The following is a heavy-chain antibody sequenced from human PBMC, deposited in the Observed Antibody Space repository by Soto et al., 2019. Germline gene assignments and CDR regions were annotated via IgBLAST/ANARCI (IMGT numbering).Heavy chain of an antibody. CDR1: GGTFSSYA. V-gene: IGHV1-69*13. Sequence: SVKVSCKASGGTFSSYAISWVRQAPGQGLEWMGGIIPIFGTANYAQKFQGRVTITADESTSTAYMELSSLRSEDTAVYYCARVGGRRGKWLDPWGQGTLVTVSS. CDR3: ARVGGRRGKWLDP. CDR2: IIPIFGTA. D-gene: IGHD3-10*01. J-gene: IGHJ5*02.